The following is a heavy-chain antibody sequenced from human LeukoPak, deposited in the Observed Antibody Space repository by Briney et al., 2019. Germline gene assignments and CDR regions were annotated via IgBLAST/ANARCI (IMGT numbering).Heavy chain of an antibody. Sequence: GGSLRLSCAASGFTFSNAWMSWVRQAPGKGLEWVANINQDASETQYADSVQGRFTISRDNAKNSLYVQMNSLRVEDTAIYYCCVYKAANWFDPWGQGTLVTVSS. CDR3: CVYKAANWFDP. CDR2: INQDASET. D-gene: IGHD5/OR15-5a*01. J-gene: IGHJ5*02. CDR1: GFTFSNAW. V-gene: IGHV3-7*01.